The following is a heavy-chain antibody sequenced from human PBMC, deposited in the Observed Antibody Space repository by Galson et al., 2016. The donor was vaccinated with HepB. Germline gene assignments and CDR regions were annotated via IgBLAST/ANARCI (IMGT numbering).Heavy chain of an antibody. J-gene: IGHJ6*02. CDR3: ASSYDYYYYYGMDV. Sequence: SLRLSCAASGFTFSTYAMYWVRQAPGKGLEWVAVMSYDGSNKYYEDSVKGRFTISRDNSKNTLYLQMNSLRPEDTALYYCASSYDYYYYYGMDVWGQGTTVTVSS. V-gene: IGHV3-30-3*01. D-gene: IGHD3-22*01. CDR1: GFTFSTYA. CDR2: MSYDGSNK.